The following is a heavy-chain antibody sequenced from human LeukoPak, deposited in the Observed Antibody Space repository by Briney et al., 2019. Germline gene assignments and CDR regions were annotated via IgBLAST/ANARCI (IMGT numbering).Heavy chain of an antibody. D-gene: IGHD2-8*01. CDR1: GXTFSSYG. CDR2: LSYDGNYK. J-gene: IGHJ4*02. CDR3: ARYAEYAVSTPCY. Sequence: GSLRLSFAASGXTFSSYGMHWVRQAPGKGLEWVAVLSYDGNYKYYADSVKGRFAISRDNSENTLYLQMNSLRAEDTAVYYCARYAEYAVSTPCYWGQGTLVTVSA. V-gene: IGHV3-30*03.